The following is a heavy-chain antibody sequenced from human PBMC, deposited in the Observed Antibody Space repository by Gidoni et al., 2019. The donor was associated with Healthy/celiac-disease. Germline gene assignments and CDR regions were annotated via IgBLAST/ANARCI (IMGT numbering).Heavy chain of an antibody. CDR3: TRLEEVAADGFAY. CDR1: GFTFSGSA. J-gene: IGHJ4*02. CDR2: IRSKANSYAT. Sequence: EVQLVESGGGLVQPGGSLKLSCAASGFTFSGSAMHWVRQASGKGLEWVSRIRSKANSYATAYAASVKGMFTISRDDSKNTAYLQMNSLKTEDTAVYYCTRLEEVAADGFAYWGQGTLVTVSS. D-gene: IGHD6-13*01. V-gene: IGHV3-73*02.